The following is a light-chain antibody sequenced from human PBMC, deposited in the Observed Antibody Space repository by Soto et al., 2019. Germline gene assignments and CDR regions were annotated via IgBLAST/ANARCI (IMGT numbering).Light chain of an antibody. V-gene: IGKV1-5*01. CDR1: QSISSW. J-gene: IGKJ1*01. Sequence: LQKTPSSSTLSASGGKRGTHTCPASQSISSWLAWYQQKPGKAPKLLIYDASSLQSGVPSRFSGSGSGTEFTLTISSLQPDDFAMYYCQQYGSYPCTFGRGTKVDIK. CDR3: QQYGSYPCT. CDR2: DAS.